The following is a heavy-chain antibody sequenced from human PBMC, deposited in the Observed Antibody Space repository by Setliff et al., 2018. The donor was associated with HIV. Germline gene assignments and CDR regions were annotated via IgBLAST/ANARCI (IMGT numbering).Heavy chain of an antibody. D-gene: IGHD3-10*01. CDR3: ARNRVPSSL. Sequence: SETLSLTCAVYGGSFSGYYWSWIRQPPGKGLEWIGSIYYTGSTDYNPSLMSRVTISVDTPKNQFSLKLNSVIAADTAVYYCARNRVPSSLWGQGTLVTVSS. V-gene: IGHV4-59*01. CDR2: IYYTGST. CDR1: GGSFSGYY. J-gene: IGHJ4*02.